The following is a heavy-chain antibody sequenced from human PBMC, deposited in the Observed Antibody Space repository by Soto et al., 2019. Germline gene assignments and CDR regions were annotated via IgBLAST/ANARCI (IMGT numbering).Heavy chain of an antibody. D-gene: IGHD3-3*01. CDR3: ARVKVQILEWLHLGMDA. CDR1: VVSISSYY. Sequence: SETLSLTCTFSVVSISSYYWSWIRHPPGKGLEWIGYIYYSGSTNYNPSLKSRVTISVDTSKNQFSLKLSSVTAADTAVYYCARVKVQILEWLHLGMDAWGQGTTVIVSS. V-gene: IGHV4-59*01. CDR2: IYYSGST. J-gene: IGHJ6*02.